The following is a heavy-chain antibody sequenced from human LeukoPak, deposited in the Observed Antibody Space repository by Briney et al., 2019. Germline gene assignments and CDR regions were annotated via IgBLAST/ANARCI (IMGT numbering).Heavy chain of an antibody. V-gene: IGHV4-34*01. CDR3: ERRKNRARIAVAGTYWYFDL. CDR1: GGSFSGYY. CDR2: INHSGST. J-gene: IGHJ2*01. D-gene: IGHD6-19*01. Sequence: SESLSLTCAVYGGSFSGYYWSWIRQPPGKGLEWIGEINHSGSTNYNPSLKSGVTISVDTSKNQFSLKLSSVTAADTAVYYCERRKNRARIAVAGTYWYFDLWGRGTLVTVSS.